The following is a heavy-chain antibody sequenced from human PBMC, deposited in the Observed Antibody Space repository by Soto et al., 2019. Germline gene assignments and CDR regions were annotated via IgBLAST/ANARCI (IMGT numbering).Heavy chain of an antibody. Sequence: QITLKESGPTLVRPTQTLTLTCTFSGFSLTTSGVGVGWIRQPPGKALEWLAVIYWDDDKRYSSSLKSRLTITKDTSKHQGVLTMTNMDPVETATYYCVHHPYYGVGSYSFDYWGQGTLVTVSS. CDR2: IYWDDDK. V-gene: IGHV2-5*02. D-gene: IGHD3-10*01. CDR1: GFSLTTSGVG. J-gene: IGHJ4*02. CDR3: VHHPYYGVGSYSFDY.